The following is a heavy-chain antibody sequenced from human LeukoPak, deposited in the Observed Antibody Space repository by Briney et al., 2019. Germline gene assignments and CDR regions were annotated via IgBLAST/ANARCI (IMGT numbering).Heavy chain of an antibody. J-gene: IGHJ4*02. CDR3: ARDRGVPAYYFDY. CDR1: GFTVGSNY. V-gene: IGHV3-66*01. CDR2: IYSGGST. D-gene: IGHD2-2*01. Sequence: GGSLRLSCAASGFTVGSNYMSWVRQAPGKGLEWVSVIYSGGSTYYADSVKGRFTISRDNSKNTLYLQMNSLRAEDTAVYYCARDRGVPAYYFDYWGQGTLVTVSS.